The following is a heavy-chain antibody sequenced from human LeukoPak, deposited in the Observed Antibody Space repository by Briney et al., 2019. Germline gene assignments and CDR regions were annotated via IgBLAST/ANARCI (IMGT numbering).Heavy chain of an antibody. CDR3: ARGLDSGSWPFDY. D-gene: IGHD6-13*01. V-gene: IGHV3-48*04. Sequence: GGSLRLSCAASGFTFSSYSMNWVRQAPGRGLEWVSYINTKGDKIYYADSVRGRFTISRDSAKNSLYLQMNSLRAEDTAVYYCARGLDSGSWPFDYWGQGTLVTVSS. CDR1: GFTFSSYS. J-gene: IGHJ4*02. CDR2: INTKGDKI.